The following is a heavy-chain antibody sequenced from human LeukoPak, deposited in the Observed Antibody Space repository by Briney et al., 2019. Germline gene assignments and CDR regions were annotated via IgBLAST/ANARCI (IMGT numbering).Heavy chain of an antibody. Sequence: ASEKVSCKASGYTFTSYGISWVRQAPGQGLEWMGWISAYNGNTNYAQKLQGRVTMTTDTSTSTAYMELRSLRSDDTAVYYCARIGYCSSTSCKPYYYYGMDVWGQGTTVTVSS. CDR2: ISAYNGNT. D-gene: IGHD2-2*01. V-gene: IGHV1-18*01. J-gene: IGHJ6*02. CDR1: GYTFTSYG. CDR3: ARIGYCSSTSCKPYYYYGMDV.